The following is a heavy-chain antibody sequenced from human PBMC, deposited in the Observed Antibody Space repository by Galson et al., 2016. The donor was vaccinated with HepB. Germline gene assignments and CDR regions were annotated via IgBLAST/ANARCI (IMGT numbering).Heavy chain of an antibody. CDR3: VAEESVHCGGGRSF. CDR2: ISSRGETK. V-gene: IGHV3-48*03. CDR1: GFAFNVFN. D-gene: IGHD2-21*01. Sequence: SLRLSCAAAGFAFNVFNMKWVRQAPGKGLECISYISSRGETKYYADSVKGRFSISRDNAKNSLFLQMNNLKDDDTATYYCVAEESVHCGGGRSFWGQGTPVTVSS. J-gene: IGHJ4*02.